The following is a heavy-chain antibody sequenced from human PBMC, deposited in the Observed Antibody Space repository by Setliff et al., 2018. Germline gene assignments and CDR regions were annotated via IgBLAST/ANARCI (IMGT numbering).Heavy chain of an antibody. CDR3: ARGGDYYCLDY. V-gene: IGHV1-8*01. CDR1: GYDFNGHD. CDR2: MNPNSGST. D-gene: IGHD3-22*01. J-gene: IGHJ4*02. Sequence: ASVKVSCKTSGYDFNGHDINWVRHAPGQGLEWIGWMNPNSGSTGFAQKFQGRVTLTRDITIYTAYMELSGLTSEDAAVYYCARGGDYYCLDYWGLGTLVTVSS.